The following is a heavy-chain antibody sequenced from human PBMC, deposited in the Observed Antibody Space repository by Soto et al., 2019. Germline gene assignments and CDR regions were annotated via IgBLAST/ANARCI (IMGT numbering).Heavy chain of an antibody. D-gene: IGHD5-18*01. CDR1: GFSVSTTGMG. Sequence: GPTLVNPTETLTPTCTFSGFSVSTTGMGVGWIRQPPGKALEWLALIFWNDDKRYIPSLKSRLSITKGTYNNQVVLTMTNMDPVDTGTYYCAHRGYKYGPLFDYWGQGTLVTVSS. V-gene: IGHV2-5*01. CDR3: AHRGYKYGPLFDY. CDR2: IFWNDDK. J-gene: IGHJ4*02.